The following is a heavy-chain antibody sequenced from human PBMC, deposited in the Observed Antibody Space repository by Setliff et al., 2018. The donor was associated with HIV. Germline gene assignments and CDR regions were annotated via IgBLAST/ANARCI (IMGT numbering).Heavy chain of an antibody. V-gene: IGHV1-18*01. D-gene: IGHD3-10*01. CDR3: ARNFGLSPSGKYYYYYGMDI. CDR2: ISAYNGNT. J-gene: IGHJ6*02. Sequence: GASVKVSCKASGYTFTSYGISWVRQAPGQGLEWMGWISAYNGNTNYAQKLQGRVTMTRDTSINAAYMELRGLRSDDTAVYYCARNFGLSPSGKYYYYYGMDIWGQGTTVTVSS. CDR1: GYTFTSYG.